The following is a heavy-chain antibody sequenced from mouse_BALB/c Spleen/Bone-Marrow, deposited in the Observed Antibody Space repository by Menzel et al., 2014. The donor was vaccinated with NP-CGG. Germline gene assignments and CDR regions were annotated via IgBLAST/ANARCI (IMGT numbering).Heavy chain of an antibody. D-gene: IGHD1-1*01. CDR1: GFSLTSYD. CDR2: IWTGGGT. CDR3: VRDLPHYCGSSPYAMDY. V-gene: IGHV2-9-2*01. J-gene: IGHJ4*01. Sequence: VKLVESGPGLVAPSQSLSTICTVSGFSLTSYDISWVRQPPGKRLEWLGVIWTGGGTHYNSAFMSSLSISKDNSKSQVFLKMNGLQTDDTAIHDCVRDLPHYCGSSPYAMDYWGQGTSVTGSS.